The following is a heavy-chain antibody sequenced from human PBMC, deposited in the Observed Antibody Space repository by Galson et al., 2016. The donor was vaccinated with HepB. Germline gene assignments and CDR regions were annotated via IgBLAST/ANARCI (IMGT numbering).Heavy chain of an antibody. CDR1: GASISSGDYF. J-gene: IGHJ4*02. D-gene: IGHD3-10*01. Sequence: TLSLTCTVSGASISSGDYFWSWIRQRPGKGLEWIGYIYYSGSTFYNPSLKSRVSISMDTSENQFSLRVNSVTAADTAVYYCARRTGSGTYSLFDYWGQGTLVTVSS. CDR2: IYYSGST. V-gene: IGHV4-31*03. CDR3: ARRTGSGTYSLFDY.